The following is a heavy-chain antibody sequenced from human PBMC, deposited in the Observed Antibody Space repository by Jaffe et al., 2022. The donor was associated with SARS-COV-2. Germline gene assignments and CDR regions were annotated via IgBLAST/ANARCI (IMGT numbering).Heavy chain of an antibody. CDR3: TRKDNSAYSDTFYSEY. D-gene: IGHD6-19*01. V-gene: IGHV1-18*01. Sequence: QVHLVQSEAEVKKPGASVKVSCKASGYIFTNYGFAWLRQTPGQGLEWMGWINSHNGKTNYAQNFQGRVTMTIDTSTSTAYMELRSLRSDDSAIYYCTRKDNSAYSDTFYSEYWGQGTLVTVSS. J-gene: IGHJ4*02. CDR1: GYIFTNYG. CDR2: INSHNGKT.